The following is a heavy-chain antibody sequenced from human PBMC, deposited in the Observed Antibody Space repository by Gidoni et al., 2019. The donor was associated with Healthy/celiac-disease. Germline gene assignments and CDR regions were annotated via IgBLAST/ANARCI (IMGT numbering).Heavy chain of an antibody. V-gene: IGHV3-74*01. CDR1: GFPFSSYW. CDR3: ARELESHGDFDY. CDR2: INSDGSST. J-gene: IGHJ4*02. D-gene: IGHD4-17*01. Sequence: EVQLLESGGGLFQPGGSLSLSCAASGFPFSSYWMHWVRQAPGKGLVWVSRINSDGSSTSYADSVKGRFTISRDNAKNTLYLQMNSLRAEDTAVYYCARELESHGDFDYWGQGTLVTVSS.